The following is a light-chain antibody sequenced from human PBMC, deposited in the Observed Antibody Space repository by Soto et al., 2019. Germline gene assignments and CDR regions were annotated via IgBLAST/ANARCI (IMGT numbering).Light chain of an antibody. Sequence: DIPMTQSPSTLSASLGARVTITCRASQNIYIWLAWYQKKPGKAPNLLIYKASTLQSGVPSRFSGNGSGTEFTLTITSLQPDDSATYYCQQYNGLPTWTFGQGTKVDI. CDR1: QNIYIW. J-gene: IGKJ1*01. V-gene: IGKV1-5*03. CDR2: KAS. CDR3: QQYNGLPTWT.